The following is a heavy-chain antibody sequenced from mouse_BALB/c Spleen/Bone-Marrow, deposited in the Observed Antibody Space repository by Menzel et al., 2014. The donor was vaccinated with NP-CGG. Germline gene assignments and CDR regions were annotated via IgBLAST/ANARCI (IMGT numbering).Heavy chain of an antibody. Sequence: QVQLKQSGAELVKPGASVKLSCKASGYTFXSFDINWVRQRPEQGLEWIGWIFPGDGTTKYNEKFKGKATLTTDKSSNSAYMQLNRLTSEDSAVYFCAREVYFGRGYFDYWGQVTTLTVSS. V-gene: IGHV1-85*01. CDR2: IFPGDGTT. CDR3: AREVYFGRGYFDY. D-gene: IGHD3-1*01. CDR1: GYTFXSFD. J-gene: IGHJ2*01.